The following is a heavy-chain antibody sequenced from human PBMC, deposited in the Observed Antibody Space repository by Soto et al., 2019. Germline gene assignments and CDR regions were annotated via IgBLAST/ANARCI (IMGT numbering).Heavy chain of an antibody. CDR1: GFTFSSYA. J-gene: IGHJ4*02. CDR3: AIPPYEQLDAGGFDY. V-gene: IGHV3-23*01. D-gene: IGHD6-13*01. Sequence: EVQLLESGGGLVQPGGSLRLSCAASGFTFSSYAMSWVRQAPGKGLEWVSAISGSGGSTYYADSVKGRFTISRDNSKNTLYLQMNSLRAEDTAVYYCAIPPYEQLDAGGFDYWRQGTLVTVSS. CDR2: ISGSGGST.